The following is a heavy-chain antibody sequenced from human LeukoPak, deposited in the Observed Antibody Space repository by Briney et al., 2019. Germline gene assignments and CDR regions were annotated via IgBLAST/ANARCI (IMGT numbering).Heavy chain of an antibody. CDR1: GGSISSGGYY. CDR2: IYYSGST. D-gene: IGHD2-15*01. Sequence: SQTLSLTCTVSGGSISSGGYYWSWIRQHPGKGLEWIGYIYYSGSTYYNPSLKSRVTISVDTSKKQFSLKLSSVTAADTAVYYCARDSADCSGGSCYNIRGAFDIWGQGTMVTVSS. CDR3: ARDSADCSGGSCYNIRGAFDI. V-gene: IGHV4-31*03. J-gene: IGHJ3*02.